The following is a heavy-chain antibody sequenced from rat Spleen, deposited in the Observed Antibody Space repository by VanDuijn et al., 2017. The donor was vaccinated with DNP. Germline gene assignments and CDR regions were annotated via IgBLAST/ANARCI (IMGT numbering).Heavy chain of an antibody. CDR1: GYSITSSY. CDR2: ISFSGST. J-gene: IGHJ2*01. D-gene: IGHD1-2*01. V-gene: IGHV3-1*01. Sequence: EVQLQESGPGLVKPSQSLSLTCSVTGYSITSSYWGWIRQFPGNKMEWLGHISFSGSTTYNPSLRSRIAITRDTSKNQLFLQLNSVTTEDTATYYCARTAAFDYWGQGVMVTVSS. CDR3: ARTAAFDY.